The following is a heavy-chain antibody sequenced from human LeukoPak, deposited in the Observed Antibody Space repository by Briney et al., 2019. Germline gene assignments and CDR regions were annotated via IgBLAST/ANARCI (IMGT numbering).Heavy chain of an antibody. V-gene: IGHV4-61*02. J-gene: IGHJ4*02. CDR1: GGSISSGSYY. CDR3: ARAHKAYGYDFWSGRPSYYFDY. CDR2: IYTSGST. D-gene: IGHD3-3*01. Sequence: SQTLSLTCTVSGGSISSGSYYWSWIRQPAGKGLEWIGRIYTSGSTNYNPSLKSRVTISVDTSKNQFSLKLSSVTAADTAVYYCARAHKAYGYDFWSGRPSYYFDYWGQGTLVTVSS.